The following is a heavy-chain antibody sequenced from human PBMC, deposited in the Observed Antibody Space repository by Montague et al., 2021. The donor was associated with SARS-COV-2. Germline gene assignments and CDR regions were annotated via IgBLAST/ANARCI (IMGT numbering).Heavy chain of an antibody. CDR2: INHSGST. Sequence: SETLSLTCTVYGGSFSGYSWSWIRQPPGKGLEWIGEINHSGSTNYTPSLKSRVTISVDTSKNHFSLKVSSVTAADTAVYYCARSGGVYNESYYLEDSYYGGAVWGQGSTVTVSS. J-gene: IGHJ6*02. D-gene: IGHD1-26*01. CDR3: ARSGGVYNESYYLEDSYYGGAV. V-gene: IGHV4-34*01. CDR1: GGSFSGYS.